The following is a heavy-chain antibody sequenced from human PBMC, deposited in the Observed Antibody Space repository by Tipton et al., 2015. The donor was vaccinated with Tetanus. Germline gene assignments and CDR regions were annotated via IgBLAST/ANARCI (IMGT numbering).Heavy chain of an antibody. V-gene: IGHV3-23*01. CDR1: GFTFSNYA. CDR2: ISDRGGST. Sequence: SLRLSCAASGFTFSNYAMTWVRQAPGEGLEWVSSISDRGGSTYYADSVKGRFTISRDNSENTLYLEITSLRAEDTAIYYCAKVGSSVVVVAATEKYFDSWGQGTQVTVSS. D-gene: IGHD2-15*01. CDR3: AKVGSSVVVVAATEKYFDS. J-gene: IGHJ4*02.